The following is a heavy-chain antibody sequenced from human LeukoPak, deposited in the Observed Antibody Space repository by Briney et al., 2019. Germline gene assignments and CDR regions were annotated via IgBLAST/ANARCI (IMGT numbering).Heavy chain of an antibody. CDR3: AKDGTYYDSGRPFDP. V-gene: IGHV3-23*01. J-gene: IGHJ5*02. D-gene: IGHD3-10*01. CDR2: ISGSGGST. CDR1: GFTFSSYA. Sequence: PGGSLRLSCAASGFTFSSYAMSWVRQAPGKGLEWVSAISGSGGSTYYADSVKGRFTISRDNSKNTLYLQMNSLRAEDTAVYYCAKDGTYYDSGRPFDPWGQGTLVTVSS.